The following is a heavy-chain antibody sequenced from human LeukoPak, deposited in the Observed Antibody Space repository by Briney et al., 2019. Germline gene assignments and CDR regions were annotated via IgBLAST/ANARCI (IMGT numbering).Heavy chain of an antibody. CDR2: IHYSGNT. CDR1: GCSIISRTYC. V-gene: IGHV4-39*01. J-gene: IGHJ4*02. D-gene: IGHD4-17*01. CDR3: ARDFGDYRVDY. Sequence: SETLSLTSTVYGCSIISRTYCWDWLRQPPGRGLEWIGTIHYSGNTYYNPSLKSRVAISVDTSKNQFSLRPSSVTAADTAVYYCARDFGDYRVDYWGQGTLVTVSS.